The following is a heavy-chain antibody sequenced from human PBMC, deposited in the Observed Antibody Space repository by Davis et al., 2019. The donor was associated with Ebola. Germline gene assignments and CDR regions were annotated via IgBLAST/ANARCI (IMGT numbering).Heavy chain of an antibody. CDR1: GGSVSRSTYY. D-gene: IGHD6-13*01. CDR2: IYYSGNT. Sequence: SETLSLTCTVSGGSVSRSTYYWGWIRQPPGKGLEWIGSIYYSGNTYYNPSLKSRVTVSVDTTQNHFSLNLNSVTAADTAVYYCARSAAAGVFDYWGQGTLVTVSS. V-gene: IGHV4-39*02. CDR3: ARSAAAGVFDY. J-gene: IGHJ4*02.